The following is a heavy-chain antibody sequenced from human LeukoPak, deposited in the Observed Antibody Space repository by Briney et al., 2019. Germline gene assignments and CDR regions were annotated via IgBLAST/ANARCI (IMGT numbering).Heavy chain of an antibody. D-gene: IGHD6-13*01. Sequence: SETPSLTCAVYGGSFSGFYWSWIRQPPGKGLEWIGEINHSGSTNYNPSLKSRVTISVDTSKNQFSLKLSSVIAADTAVYYCARKRMAAAGTFDYWGQGTLVTVSS. CDR2: INHSGST. J-gene: IGHJ4*02. V-gene: IGHV4-34*01. CDR3: ARKRMAAAGTFDY. CDR1: GGSFSGFY.